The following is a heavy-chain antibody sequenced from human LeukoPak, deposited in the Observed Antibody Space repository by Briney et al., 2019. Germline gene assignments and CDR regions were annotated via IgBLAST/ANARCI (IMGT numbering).Heavy chain of an antibody. J-gene: IGHJ4*02. V-gene: IGHV3-11*05. CDR2: ISRSSSDT. D-gene: IGHD4-17*01. CDR3: ARGLTTVTSLASY. CDR1: GFTFSDYY. Sequence: GGSLTHSCAASGFTFSDYYMSWIRQAPGKGLEWVSYISRSSSDTNYADSVKGRFTISRDNAKNSLYLQMNSLRAEDTAVYYCARGLTTVTSLASYWGQGPRLSVSS.